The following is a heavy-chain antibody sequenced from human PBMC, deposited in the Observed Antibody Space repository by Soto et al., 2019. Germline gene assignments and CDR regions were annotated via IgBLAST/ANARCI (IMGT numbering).Heavy chain of an antibody. J-gene: IGHJ3*01. V-gene: IGHV3-23*01. CDR3: VRRAITATTKWGAFDV. CDR2: ISPGADVS. D-gene: IGHD1-20*01. CDR1: GFTFSSFV. Sequence: QLLESGGGLVQPGGSLRLSCAASGFTFSSFVMNWVRQAPGKGLEWVSTISPGADVSHYTDSVKGRFTISRDNSRRTLHLQMDSLRVEDAAVYFCVRRAITATTKWGAFDVWGQGTAVTVSS.